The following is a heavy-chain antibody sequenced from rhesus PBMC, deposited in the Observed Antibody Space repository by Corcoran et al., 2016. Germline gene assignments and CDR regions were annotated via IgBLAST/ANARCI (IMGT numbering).Heavy chain of an antibody. D-gene: IGHD3-3*01. CDR2: IYGSSGST. J-gene: IGHJ4*01. CDR1: GGSISSNY. Sequence: QVQLQQWGEGLVKPSETLSLTCAVSGGSISSNYWSWIRQPPGKGLEWIGYIYGSSGSTTYNPSLKSRVTISTDMSKNQFSLKLSSVTAADTAVYYCARAYNFWTGSKSGYYDYWGQGVLVTVSS. V-gene: IGHV4-147*01. CDR3: ARAYNFWTGSKSGYYDY.